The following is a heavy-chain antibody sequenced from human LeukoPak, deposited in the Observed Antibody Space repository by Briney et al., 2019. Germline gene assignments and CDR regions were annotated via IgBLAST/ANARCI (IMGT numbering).Heavy chain of an antibody. J-gene: IGHJ1*01. V-gene: IGHV1-2*02. CDR3: ARDSPCSGGTCYSGV. CDR2: INPNSGGT. Sequence: ASVKVSCKASGGTFSSYTFSWVRQAPGQGLEWMGWINPNSGGTNYAQKFQGRVTMTRDTSISTAYMELSRLTSDDTAVYYCARDSPCSGGTCYSGVWGQGTLVTVSS. D-gene: IGHD2-15*01. CDR1: GGTFSSYT.